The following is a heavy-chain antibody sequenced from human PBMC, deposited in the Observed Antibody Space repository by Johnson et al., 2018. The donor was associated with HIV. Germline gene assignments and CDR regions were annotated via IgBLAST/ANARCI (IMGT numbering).Heavy chain of an antibody. Sequence: QMLLVESGGGVVQPGRSLRLYCAASGFTFSSYAMHWVRQAPGKGLEWVAVISYDGSNKYYADSGKGRFTISRDNSKNTLNLQMNSLRAEDTAVYYCAKDLFTEREDDVFDFWGQGTMVTVSS. CDR3: AKDLFTEREDDVFDF. CDR1: GFTFSSYA. V-gene: IGHV3-30-3*01. D-gene: IGHD1-26*01. J-gene: IGHJ3*01. CDR2: ISYDGSNK.